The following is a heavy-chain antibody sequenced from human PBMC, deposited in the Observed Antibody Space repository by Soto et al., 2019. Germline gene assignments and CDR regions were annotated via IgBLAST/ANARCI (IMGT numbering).Heavy chain of an antibody. D-gene: IGHD2-15*01. J-gene: IGHJ5*02. CDR1: GGSISSYY. CDR3: ARVRDCSGGTCYSWWFDP. CDR2: IYYSGST. Sequence: TSETLSLTCTVSGGSISSYYWSWIRQAPGKGLEWIGHIYYSGSTKYNPSLKSRVTISVDTSKNQLSLKLSSVTAADTAVYYCARVRDCSGGTCYSWWFDPWGQGTLVTVSS. V-gene: IGHV4-59*01.